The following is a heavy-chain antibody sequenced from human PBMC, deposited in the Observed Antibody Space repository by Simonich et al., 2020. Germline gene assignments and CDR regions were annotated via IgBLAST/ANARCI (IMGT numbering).Heavy chain of an antibody. V-gene: IGHV4-34*01. CDR2: INNSEST. CDR1: GGSFSGYY. D-gene: IGHD1-1*01. CDR3: ARHLQLGPFDY. J-gene: IGHJ4*02. Sequence: QVQLQQWGAGLLKPSETLSLTCAVYGGSFSGYYWSWIRQPPGKGLEWIGEINNSESTNYNPSLKGRVTISVDTSKNQFSLKLSSVTAADTAVYYCARHLQLGPFDYWGQGTLVTVSS.